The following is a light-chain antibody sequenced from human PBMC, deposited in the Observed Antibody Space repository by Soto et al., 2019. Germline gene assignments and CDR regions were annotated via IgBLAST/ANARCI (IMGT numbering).Light chain of an antibody. CDR2: DDS. CDR3: QQREDWPRA. V-gene: IGKV3-11*01. CDR1: QSVGDY. Sequence: EIVLTQSPATLSLSPGERATLSCRASQSVGDYLGWYQQKPGQAPRLLIYDDSQRATGVPARFSASGSGTDFTRTISSLEPEDFAIYYCQQREDWPRAFGGGTKVEFK. J-gene: IGKJ4*01.